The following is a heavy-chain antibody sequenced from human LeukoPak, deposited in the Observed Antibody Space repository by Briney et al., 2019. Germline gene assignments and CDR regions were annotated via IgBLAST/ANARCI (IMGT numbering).Heavy chain of an antibody. CDR3: ARAPALILFDWFDP. Sequence: SETLSLTCAVYGGSFSGYYWSWIRQPPGKGLEWIGEINHSGSTDYNPSLKSRVTISVDTSKNQFSLKLSSVTAADTAVYYCARAPALILFDWFDPWGQGTLVTVSS. D-gene: IGHD3-9*01. V-gene: IGHV4-34*01. J-gene: IGHJ5*02. CDR1: GGSFSGYY. CDR2: INHSGST.